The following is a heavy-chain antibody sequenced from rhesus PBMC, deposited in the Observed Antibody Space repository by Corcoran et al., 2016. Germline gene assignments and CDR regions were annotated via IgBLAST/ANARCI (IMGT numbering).Heavy chain of an antibody. CDR2: IGGSKGST. D-gene: IGHD6-25*01. V-gene: IGHV4-127*01. CDR1: GSSIRSAYA. J-gene: IGHJ3*01. CDR3: ARGGRTDAFDF. Sequence: QVQLQESGPGLVTPSETLSLICAVSGSSIRSAYAWRWIRHPPGKGLGGIGYIGGSKGSTNHNPSLKSRVTISKDTSKNQFSLKLSSVTAADTAVYYCARGGRTDAFDFWGQGLRVTVSS.